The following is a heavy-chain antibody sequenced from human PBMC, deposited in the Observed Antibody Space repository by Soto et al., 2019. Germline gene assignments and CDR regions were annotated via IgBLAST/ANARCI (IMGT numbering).Heavy chain of an antibody. D-gene: IGHD5-12*01. CDR2: INHSGST. CDR3: ARGRANSAYGWFDP. CDR1: GGSFSGYY. Sequence: SETLSLTCAVYGGSFSGYYWNWIRQPPGKGLEWIGEINHSGSTNYNPSLKSRVTISVDTSKSHFSLNLSSVTAADTAVYYCARGRANSAYGWFDPWGQGTLVT. V-gene: IGHV4-34*01. J-gene: IGHJ5*02.